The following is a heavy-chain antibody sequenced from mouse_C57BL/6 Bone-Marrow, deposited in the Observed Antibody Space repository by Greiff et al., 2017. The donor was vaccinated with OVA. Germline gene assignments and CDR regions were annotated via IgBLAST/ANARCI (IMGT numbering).Heavy chain of an antibody. CDR1: GYTFTSYG. Sequence: QVQLQQSGAELARPGASVKLSCKASGYTFTSYGISWVKQRTGQGLEWIGEIYPRSGNTYYNEKFKGKATLTADKSSSTAYMELRSLTSEDSAVYFCARCYFDYWGQGTTLTGSS. CDR3: ARCYFDY. CDR2: IYPRSGNT. V-gene: IGHV1-81*01. J-gene: IGHJ2*01.